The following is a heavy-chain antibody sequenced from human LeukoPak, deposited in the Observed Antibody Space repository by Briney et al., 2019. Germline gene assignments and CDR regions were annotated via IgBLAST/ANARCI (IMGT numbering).Heavy chain of an antibody. Sequence: GGSLRLSCVASGFTFSNYGIHWVRQAPGQGLEWVAIISYDGRNKYYADSVTGRFTISRDNSKNTLYLQMNSLRAEDTAVYYCARYYYDGSGCLDYWGQGTLVTVSS. V-gene: IGHV3-30*03. J-gene: IGHJ4*01. CDR2: ISYDGRNK. D-gene: IGHD3-22*01. CDR1: GFTFSNYG. CDR3: ARYYYDGSGCLDY.